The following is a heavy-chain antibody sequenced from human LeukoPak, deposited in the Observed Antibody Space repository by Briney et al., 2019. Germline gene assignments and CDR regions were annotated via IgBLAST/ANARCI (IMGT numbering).Heavy chain of an antibody. J-gene: IGHJ4*02. CDR1: GFTFSNYW. Sequence: GSLSLSCAASGFTFSNYWMSWVRQAPGKGLEWVANIKQDGSEKYYVNSVKGRFTISRDNAKNSLYLQMNSLRAEDTAIYFCAREDDWNYEDYWGQGTLVTVSS. CDR2: IKQDGSEK. V-gene: IGHV3-7*01. D-gene: IGHD1-7*01. CDR3: AREDDWNYEDY.